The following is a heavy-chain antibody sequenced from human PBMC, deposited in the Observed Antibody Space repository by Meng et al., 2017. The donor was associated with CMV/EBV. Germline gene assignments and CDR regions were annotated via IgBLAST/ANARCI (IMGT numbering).Heavy chain of an antibody. CDR1: GFTVSSNY. V-gene: IGHV4-38-2*01. D-gene: IGHD3-10*01. CDR2: IYYSGST. Sequence: GSLRLSCAAPGFTVSSNYMSWTRQPPGKGLEWIGSIYYSGSTYYNPSLKSRVTISVDTSKNQLSLKLSSVTAADTAVYYCAGGEVLGLIFDYWGQGTLVTVSS. CDR3: AGGEVLGLIFDY. J-gene: IGHJ4*02.